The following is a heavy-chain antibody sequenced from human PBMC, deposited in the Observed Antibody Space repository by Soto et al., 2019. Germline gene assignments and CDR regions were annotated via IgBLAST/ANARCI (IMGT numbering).Heavy chain of an antibody. J-gene: IGHJ4*02. D-gene: IGHD2-8*01. CDR1: GFTFRDYY. Sequence: GGSLRLSCAASGFTFRDYYMSWIRQAPGKGLEWVSYIGPSSSYTNYADSVKGRFTISRDNTKNSLYLQMNSLRAEDTAVYYCARVVRLMLYSDYWGQGTLVTVSS. CDR2: IGPSSSYT. V-gene: IGHV3-11*06. CDR3: ARVVRLMLYSDY.